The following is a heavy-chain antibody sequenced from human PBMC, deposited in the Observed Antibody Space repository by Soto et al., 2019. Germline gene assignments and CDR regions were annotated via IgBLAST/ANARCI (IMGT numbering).Heavy chain of an antibody. Sequence: SETLSLTCTVSGDSITGSYWSWIRQPPGKTLEWIGYIYHSGTTTYNPSLKSRVSISVDTSKNQFSLRLTSVIAADTAVYYCARDMPYAAGSLAGRDYWGQGILVTVSS. D-gene: IGHD1-26*01. CDR3: ARDMPYAAGSLAGRDY. CDR1: GDSITGSY. CDR2: IYHSGTT. J-gene: IGHJ4*02. V-gene: IGHV4-59*01.